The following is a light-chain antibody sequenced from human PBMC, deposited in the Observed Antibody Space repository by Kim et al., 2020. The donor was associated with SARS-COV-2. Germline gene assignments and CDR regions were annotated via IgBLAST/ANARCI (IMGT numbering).Light chain of an antibody. J-gene: IGKJ1*01. CDR1: QNIRNNY. Sequence: EIVLTQSPATLSLSPGERATLSCRASQNIRNNYLAWYQQKPGQAPRLLIYGASSRATGVPDRFIGSGSGTDFTLTISRLEPEDCTVYYCQQYGDSLWTFGQGTKVDIK. CDR3: QQYGDSLWT. CDR2: GAS. V-gene: IGKV3-20*01.